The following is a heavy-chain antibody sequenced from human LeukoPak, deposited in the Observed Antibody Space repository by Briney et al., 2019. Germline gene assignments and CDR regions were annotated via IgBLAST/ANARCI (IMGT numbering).Heavy chain of an antibody. V-gene: IGHV4-38-2*02. Sequence: SETLSLTCTVSGYSITSAYYWGWIRQPPGKGLEWIGSFFLKGSTYYNPSLKSRVTISVDTSKDQFSLKLNSVTAADTAMYYCARTTAVFFWFGPWGQGALVTVSS. CDR2: FFLKGST. CDR1: GYSITSAYY. J-gene: IGHJ5*02. CDR3: ARTTAVFFWFGP. D-gene: IGHD3-3*01.